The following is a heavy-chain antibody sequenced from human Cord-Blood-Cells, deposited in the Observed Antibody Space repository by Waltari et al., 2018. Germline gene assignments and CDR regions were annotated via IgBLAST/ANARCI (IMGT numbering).Heavy chain of an antibody. D-gene: IGHD3-3*01. CDR3: ARAHQPDFWSGYYRSWFDP. CDR2: INAGNGNT. V-gene: IGHV1-3*01. J-gene: IGHJ5*02. Sequence: INAGNGNTKYSQKFQGRVTITRDTSASTAYMELSSLRSEDTAVYYCARAHQPDFWSGYYRSWFDPWGQGTLVTVSS.